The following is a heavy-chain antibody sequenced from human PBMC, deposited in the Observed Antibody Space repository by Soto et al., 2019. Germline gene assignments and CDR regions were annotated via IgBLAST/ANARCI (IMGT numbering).Heavy chain of an antibody. CDR2: IHHSGNT. V-gene: IGHV4-31*03. D-gene: IGHD3-9*01. CDR1: GDSITSGNYY. Sequence: QVQLQESGPGLVKPSQTLSLTCIVSGDSITSGNYYWSWIRQHPGKGLESIGYIHHSGNTYYIPSLNRRPPLSMDTSKNQFSLQLSSVTAADTALYYCARPNYDIFTGLSGFDIWGQGTMVTVSS. J-gene: IGHJ3*02. CDR3: ARPNYDIFTGLSGFDI.